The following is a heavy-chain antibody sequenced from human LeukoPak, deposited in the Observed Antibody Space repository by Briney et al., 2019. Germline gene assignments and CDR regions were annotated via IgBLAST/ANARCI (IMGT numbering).Heavy chain of an antibody. Sequence: GASVKVSCKASGYTFTSYAMHWVRQAPGQRLEWMGWINAGNGNTKYSQKFQGRVTITRDTSAGTAYMELSSLRSEDTAVYYCARDRTVAGPDYWGQGTLVTVSS. CDR1: GYTFTSYA. CDR3: ARDRTVAGPDY. J-gene: IGHJ4*02. V-gene: IGHV1-3*01. D-gene: IGHD6-19*01. CDR2: INAGNGNT.